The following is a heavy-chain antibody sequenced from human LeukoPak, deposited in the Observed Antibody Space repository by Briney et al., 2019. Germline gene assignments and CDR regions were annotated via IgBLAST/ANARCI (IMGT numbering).Heavy chain of an antibody. CDR1: GFTFDDYA. D-gene: IGHD6-13*01. Sequence: AGGSLRLSCAASGFTFDDYAMHWVRQAPGKGLEWVSGISWNSGSIGYADSVKGRFTISRDIAENSLSLQMNSLRVEDTAVYYCVRDSGWFRFDYWGQGTLVTVSS. CDR2: ISWNSGSI. CDR3: VRDSGWFRFDY. V-gene: IGHV3-9*01. J-gene: IGHJ4*02.